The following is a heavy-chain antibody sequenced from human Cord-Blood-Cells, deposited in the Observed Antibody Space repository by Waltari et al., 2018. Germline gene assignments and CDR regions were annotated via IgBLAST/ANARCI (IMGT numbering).Heavy chain of an antibody. V-gene: IGHV4-39*01. J-gene: IGHJ5*02. CDR3: ASPPYYSSGWFDP. CDR1: GSSISSTSSS. CDR2: IYYSGST. Sequence: QLPLEVSGPRLVQPPKTLSLPCTGPGSSISSTSSSGACSRQPPGKGLEWIGSIYYSGSTYYNPSLKSRVTISVDTSKNQFSLKLSSVTAADTAVYYCASPPYYSSGWFDPWGQGTLVTVSS. D-gene: IGHD6-19*01.